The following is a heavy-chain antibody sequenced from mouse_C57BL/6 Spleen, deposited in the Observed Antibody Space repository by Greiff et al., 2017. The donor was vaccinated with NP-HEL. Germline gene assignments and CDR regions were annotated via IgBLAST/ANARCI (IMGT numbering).Heavy chain of an antibody. J-gene: IGHJ2*01. CDR2: INPNYGTT. CDR1: GYSFTDYN. CDR3: ARYGYYYGSSHFDY. D-gene: IGHD1-1*01. Sequence: EVKLMESGPELVKPGASVKISCKASGYSFTDYNMNWVKQSNGKSLEWIGVINPNYGTTSYNQKFKGKATLTVDQSSSTAYMQLNSLTSEDSAVYYCARYGYYYGSSHFDYWGQGTTLTVSS. V-gene: IGHV1-39*01.